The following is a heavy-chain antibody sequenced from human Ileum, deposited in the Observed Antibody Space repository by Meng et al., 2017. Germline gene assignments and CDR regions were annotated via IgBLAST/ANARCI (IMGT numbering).Heavy chain of an antibody. J-gene: IGHJ4*02. V-gene: IGHV4-61*01. CDR1: GASVSSNIDA. CDR2: GST. D-gene: IGHD7-27*01. CDR3: ARDHWGSLDY. Sequence: QIQRQESGPGLWRPWDTLSRTCTVVGASVSSNIDAWGWIRQPPGKGLEWIGYGSTNHNPSLKSRVTISVDTSKNQFFLTLNSVTAADTAIYYCARDHWGSLDYWGQGILVTVSS.